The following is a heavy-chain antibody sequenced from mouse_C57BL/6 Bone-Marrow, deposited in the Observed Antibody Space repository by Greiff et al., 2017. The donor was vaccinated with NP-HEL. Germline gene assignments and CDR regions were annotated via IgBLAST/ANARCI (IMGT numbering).Heavy chain of an antibody. CDR2: IDPNSGGT. Sequence: QVQLQQPGAELVKPGASVKLSCKASGYTFTNYWMHWVKQRPGRGLAWIGRIDPNSGGTQYNEKFKSTATLTVNKPTSTSVMQRSSLTAEDSAVYYCARGDYYYFDYWGQGTTLTVSS. CDR3: ARGDYYYFDY. D-gene: IGHD1-1*02. CDR1: GYTFTNYW. V-gene: IGHV1-72*01. J-gene: IGHJ2*01.